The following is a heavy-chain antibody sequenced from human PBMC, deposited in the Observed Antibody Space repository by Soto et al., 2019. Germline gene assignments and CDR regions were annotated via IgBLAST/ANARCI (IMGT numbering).Heavy chain of an antibody. J-gene: IGHJ4*02. D-gene: IGHD6-19*01. CDR3: AKGVNGWYLIDY. Sequence: PGGSLRLSCAASGFTFDDYAMHWVRQAPGKGLEWVSGINWNSDALAYADSAKGRFTISRDNAKNSLYLQMNSLRPEDTALYYCAKGVNGWYLIDYWGQGTRVTVSS. V-gene: IGHV3-9*01. CDR1: GFTFDDYA. CDR2: INWNSDAL.